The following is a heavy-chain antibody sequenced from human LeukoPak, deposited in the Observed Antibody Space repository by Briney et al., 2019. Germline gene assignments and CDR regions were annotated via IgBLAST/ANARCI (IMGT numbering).Heavy chain of an antibody. D-gene: IGHD3-16*01. CDR2: ISSSSSYI. J-gene: IGHJ4*02. V-gene: IGHV3-21*01. CDR1: GFTFSSYS. CDR3: ASEGDPHPDR. Sequence: GGSLRLSCAASGFTFSSYSMNWVRQAPGKGLEWVSSISSSSSYIYYADSVKGRFTISRDNAKNPLYLQMNSLRAEDAAVYYCASEGDPHPDRWGQGTLVTVSS.